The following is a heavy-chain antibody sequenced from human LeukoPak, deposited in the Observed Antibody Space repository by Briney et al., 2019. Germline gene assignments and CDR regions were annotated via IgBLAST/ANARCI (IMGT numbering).Heavy chain of an antibody. V-gene: IGHV3-23*01. CDR1: GFTFSSYA. CDR3: ARDQQWLVTGEDAFDI. J-gene: IGHJ3*02. D-gene: IGHD6-19*01. Sequence: GGSLRLSCAASGFTFSSYAMSWVRQAPGKGLEWVSTISGSGGSTYYADSVKGRFTISRDNSKNTLYVQMNSLRVEDTAVYYCARDQQWLVTGEDAFDIWGQGTMVTVSS. CDR2: ISGSGGST.